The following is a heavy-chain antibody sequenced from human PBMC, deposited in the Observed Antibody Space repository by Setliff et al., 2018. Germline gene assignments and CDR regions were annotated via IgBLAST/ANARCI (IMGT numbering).Heavy chain of an antibody. D-gene: IGHD2-2*01. CDR2: IDPDGNNK. CDR3: ARDGVFYAMDV. CDR1: GVTVSSFS. Sequence: GSLRRYCAASGVTVSSFSMHWVRQAPVKGLDWVANIDPDGNNKYYSDSVRGRFTISRDNADNSLYLQMNSLRADDTALYYCARDGVFYAMDVWGQGTTVTVSS. V-gene: IGHV3-7*01. J-gene: IGHJ6*02.